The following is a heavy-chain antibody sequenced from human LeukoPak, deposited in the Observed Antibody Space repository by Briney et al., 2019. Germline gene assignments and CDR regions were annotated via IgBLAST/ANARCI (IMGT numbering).Heavy chain of an antibody. V-gene: IGHV3-48*03. D-gene: IGHD3-3*01. CDR1: GFTFSSYE. Sequence: GESLRLSCAASGFTFSSYEMNWVRQAPGTGLEWVSYISNSGSSIFYADSVKGRFTISRDNAKNSLYLQMNSLRVEDTGFDFCARGLFGVAKAVDYWGQGALVSVPS. CDR2: ISNSGSSI. J-gene: IGHJ4*02. CDR3: ARGLFGVAKAVDY.